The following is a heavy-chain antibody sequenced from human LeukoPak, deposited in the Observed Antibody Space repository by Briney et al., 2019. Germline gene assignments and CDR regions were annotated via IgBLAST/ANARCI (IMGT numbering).Heavy chain of an antibody. CDR3: ARAYDVN. J-gene: IGHJ4*02. CDR2: MNPNTGDT. CDR1: GYTFSSYD. Sequence: ASVKVSCKPSGYTFSSYDFQWVRQATGQGLEWMGWMNPNTGDTGYAQKFQGRVTMTRNTSISTAYMELSSLRSEDTGIYYCARAYDVNWGQGTLVTVSS. V-gene: IGHV1-8*01. D-gene: IGHD3-10*02.